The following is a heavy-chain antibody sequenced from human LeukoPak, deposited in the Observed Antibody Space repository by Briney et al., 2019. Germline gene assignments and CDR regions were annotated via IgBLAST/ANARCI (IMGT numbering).Heavy chain of an antibody. CDR1: GGSISSYY. CDR2: LYYSGST. CDR3: ARRPMDKHAFDI. Sequence: SEALSLTCTVAGGSISSYYWSWIRQPPGKGLEWIGYLYYSGSTNYNPSLKSRVTISVDTSKNQFSLKLSSVTAADTAVYYCARRPMDKHAFDIWGQGTMVTVSS. V-gene: IGHV4-59*01. D-gene: IGHD3/OR15-3a*01. J-gene: IGHJ3*02.